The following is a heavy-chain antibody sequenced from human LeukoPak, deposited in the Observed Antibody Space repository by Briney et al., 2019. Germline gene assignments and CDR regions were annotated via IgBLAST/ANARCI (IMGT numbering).Heavy chain of an antibody. J-gene: IGHJ4*02. CDR1: GGSISSYY. CDR2: IYYSGST. D-gene: IGHD4-23*01. CDR3: ARDGTGNLYFDY. Sequence: SETLSLTCTVSGGSISSYYWSWIRQPPGKGLEWIGYIYYSGSTNYNPSLKSRVTISVDTSKNQFSLNLSSVTAADTAVYYCARDGTGNLYFDYWGQGTLVTVSS. V-gene: IGHV4-59*01.